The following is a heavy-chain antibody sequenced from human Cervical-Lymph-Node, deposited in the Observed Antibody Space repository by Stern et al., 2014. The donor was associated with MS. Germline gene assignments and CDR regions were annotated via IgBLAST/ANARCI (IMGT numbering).Heavy chain of an antibody. D-gene: IGHD5-18*01. CDR1: GGSISSYY. CDR3: ARDNLADTAMARRWFDP. Sequence: QVQLQESGPGLVKPSETLSLTCTVSGGSISSYYWSWIRQPPGKGLEWIGYIYYSGSTNYNPSLKSRVTISVDTSKNQFSLKLSSVTAADTAVYYCARDNLADTAMARRWFDPWGQGTLVTVSS. CDR2: IYYSGST. J-gene: IGHJ5*02. V-gene: IGHV4-59*01.